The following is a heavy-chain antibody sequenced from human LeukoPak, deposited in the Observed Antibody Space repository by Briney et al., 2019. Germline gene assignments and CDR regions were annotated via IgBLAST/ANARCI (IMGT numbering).Heavy chain of an antibody. CDR2: INYSGNT. D-gene: IGHD6-19*01. CDR1: GGSISSYY. J-gene: IGHJ4*02. V-gene: IGHV4-59*08. CDR3: ARRSIAVAGRSGFDY. Sequence: SETLSLTCAVSGGSISSYYCSWIRKSPGKGLEWIGYINYSGNTAYNPSLKSRATISVDTPKNQFSLKLSSVTAADAAVYYCARRSIAVAGRSGFDYWGQGTLVTVSS.